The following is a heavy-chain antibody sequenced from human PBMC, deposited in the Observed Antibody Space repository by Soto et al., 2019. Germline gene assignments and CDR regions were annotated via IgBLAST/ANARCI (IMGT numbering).Heavy chain of an antibody. Sequence: SETLSLTCTVSGGSISSYYWSWIRQPPGKGLEWIGYIYYSGSTNYNPSLKSRVTISVDTSKNQFSLKLSSVTAADTAVYYCARSFTENWFDPWGQGTLVTVSS. CDR2: IYYSGST. J-gene: IGHJ5*02. D-gene: IGHD3-3*02. CDR1: GGSISSYY. CDR3: ARSFTENWFDP. V-gene: IGHV4-59*01.